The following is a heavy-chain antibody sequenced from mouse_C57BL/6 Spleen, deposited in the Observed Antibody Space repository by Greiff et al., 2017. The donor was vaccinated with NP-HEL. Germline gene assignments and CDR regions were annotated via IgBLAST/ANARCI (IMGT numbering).Heavy chain of an antibody. CDR1: GYTFTSYW. CDR3: ARSEDGYSGDY. V-gene: IGHV1-64*01. CDR2: IHPNSGST. D-gene: IGHD2-3*01. J-gene: IGHJ2*01. Sequence: QVQLQQPGAELVKPGASVKLSCKASGYTFTSYWMHWVKQRPGQGLEWIGMIHPNSGSTNYNEKFKSKATLTVDKPSSTAYMQLSSLTSEDSAVYYCARSEDGYSGDYWGQGTTLTVSS.